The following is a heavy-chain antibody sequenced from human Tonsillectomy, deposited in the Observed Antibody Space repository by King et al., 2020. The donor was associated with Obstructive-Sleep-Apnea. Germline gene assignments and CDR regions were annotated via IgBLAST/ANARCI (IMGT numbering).Heavy chain of an antibody. V-gene: IGHV3-23*04. CDR1: GFTFSSYA. D-gene: IGHD1-26*01. CDR2: ISGRGGST. J-gene: IGHJ4*02. Sequence: VQLVESGGGLVQPGGSLRLSCAASGFTFSSYAMSWVRQAPGKGLEWGSAISGRGGSTYYADPVKGRFTISRDNSTNTLYLQMNSLRAEDTAVYYCAKDIRGSGSDFDYWGQGTLVTVSS. CDR3: AKDIRGSGSDFDY.